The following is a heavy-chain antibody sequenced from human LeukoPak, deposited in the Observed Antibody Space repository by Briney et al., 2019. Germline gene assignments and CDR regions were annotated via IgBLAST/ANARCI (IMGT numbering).Heavy chain of an antibody. CDR2: ISAYNGNT. Sequence: ASVKVSCKASGYTFTSYGISWVRQAPGQGLEWMGWISAYNGNTNYAQKFQGRVTMTRDTSISTAYMELSRLRSDDTAVYYCASERRNYDSPVDYWGQGTLVTVSS. CDR3: ASERRNYDSPVDY. J-gene: IGHJ4*02. D-gene: IGHD3-22*01. CDR1: GYTFTSYG. V-gene: IGHV1-18*01.